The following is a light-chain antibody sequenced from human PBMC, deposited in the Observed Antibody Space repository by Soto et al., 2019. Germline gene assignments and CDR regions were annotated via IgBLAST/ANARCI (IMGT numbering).Light chain of an antibody. V-gene: IGKV3-11*01. CDR2: DAS. Sequence: EIVLTQSPATLSLSPGERATLSCRASQSVSSYLAWYQQKPGQAPRLLIYDASNRATGIPARFSGSGSGTEFTLTSSSLEPEDFAVYYCQQRSNLPFTFGPGTKVDIK. CDR1: QSVSSY. CDR3: QQRSNLPFT. J-gene: IGKJ3*01.